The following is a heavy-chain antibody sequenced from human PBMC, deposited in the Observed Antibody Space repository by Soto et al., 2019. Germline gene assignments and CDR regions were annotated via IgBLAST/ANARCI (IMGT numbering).Heavy chain of an antibody. J-gene: IGHJ4*02. CDR1: GYSFTSYW. Sequence: GESLKISCKGSGYSFTSYWIGWVRQMPGKGLEWMGIIYPGDSDTRDSPSFQGQVTISADKSISTAYLQWSSLKASDTAMYDCARLPPEIVVVVASISFDYWGQGTLVTVSS. CDR3: ARLPPEIVVVVASISFDY. D-gene: IGHD2-15*01. V-gene: IGHV5-51*01. CDR2: IYPGDSDT.